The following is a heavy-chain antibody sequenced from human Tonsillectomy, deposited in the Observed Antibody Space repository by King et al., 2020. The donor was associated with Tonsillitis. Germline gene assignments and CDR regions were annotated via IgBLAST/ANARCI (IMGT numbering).Heavy chain of an antibody. V-gene: IGHV3-7*01. J-gene: IGHJ6*03. CDR2: IKQDGSEK. CDR3: AREGGDRYSYGYAAYHYYMDV. CDR1: W. D-gene: IGHD5-18*01. Sequence: WMSWVRQAPGKVLEWVANIKQDGSEKYYVDSVKGRFTISRDNAKTSLYLQMNSLRAEDTAVYYCAREGGDRYSYGYAAYHYYMDVWGKGTTVTVSS.